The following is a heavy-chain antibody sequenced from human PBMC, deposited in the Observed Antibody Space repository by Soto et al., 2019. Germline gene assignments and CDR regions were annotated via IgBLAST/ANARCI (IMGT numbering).Heavy chain of an antibody. D-gene: IGHD6-19*01. CDR2: IYNGERT. Sequence: QVHLQESGPGLVKPSETMSLTCTASGASIRNFYWNWVRQFPGKGLEWIGHIYNGERTNYNPCLKTRISISVDTTQYQFSLKLSSVNDADTAVNYCAQTTGWPGFDYWGQGTLVAVSS. CDR1: GASIRNFY. V-gene: IGHV4-59*01. CDR3: AQTTGWPGFDY. J-gene: IGHJ4*02.